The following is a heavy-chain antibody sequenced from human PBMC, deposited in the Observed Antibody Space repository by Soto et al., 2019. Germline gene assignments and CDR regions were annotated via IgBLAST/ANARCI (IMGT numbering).Heavy chain of an antibody. D-gene: IGHD6-19*01. V-gene: IGHV6-1*01. CDR3: VRSRVFIAVAGMANYYYYYGMDV. J-gene: IGHJ6*02. CDR2: TYYGSKWYN. CDR1: WYRLPHYSAA. Sequence: PSENLSPPCPISWYRLPHYSAAWNWIRQSPSRGLEWLGRTYYGSKWYNDYAVFVNGRITINPDTSKNHFSLQLNSVTPEDTAVYYCVRSRVFIAVAGMANYYYYYGMDVWGQGTTVTVSS.